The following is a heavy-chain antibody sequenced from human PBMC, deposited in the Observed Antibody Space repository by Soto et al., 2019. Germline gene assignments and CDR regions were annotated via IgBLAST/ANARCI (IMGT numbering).Heavy chain of an antibody. V-gene: IGHV1-69*13. CDR2: IIPIFGTA. J-gene: IGHJ4*02. CDR1: GGTFSSYA. Sequence: GASVKVSCKASGGTFSSYAISWVRQAPGQGLEWMGGIIPIFGTANYAQKFQGRVTITADESTSTAYMELSSLRSEDTAVYYCARDSTLPTVSVWYSSSWYYFDYWGQGTLVTVSS. D-gene: IGHD6-13*01. CDR3: ARDSTLPTVSVWYSSSWYYFDY.